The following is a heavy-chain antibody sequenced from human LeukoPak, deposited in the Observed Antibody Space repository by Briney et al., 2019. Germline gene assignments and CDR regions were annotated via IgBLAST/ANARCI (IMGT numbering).Heavy chain of an antibody. CDR2: INDHGDTT. J-gene: IGHJ4*02. Sequence: GGSLRLSCAASGFTFSSYWMHWVRQAPGMGLEYVSGINDHGDTTHYGDSVRGRVTISRDDSKNTVHLQMGSLRAEDTAVYYCVKDLSGWYSFDYWGQGTLVTVSS. V-gene: IGHV3-64D*09. CDR3: VKDLSGWYSFDY. D-gene: IGHD6-19*01. CDR1: GFTFSSYW.